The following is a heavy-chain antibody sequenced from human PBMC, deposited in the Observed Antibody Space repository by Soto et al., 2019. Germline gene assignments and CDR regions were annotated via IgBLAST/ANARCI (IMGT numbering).Heavy chain of an antibody. V-gene: IGHV1-2*04. CDR3: ARESGGATATLDYYYFYMDV. CDR2: INPNSGVT. D-gene: IGHD5-12*01. CDR1: GDTFTDYY. J-gene: IGHJ6*03. Sequence: QVQLVQSGAEVKKLGASVTVSCRSSGDTFTDYYMHWVRQAPGQGLEWIGWINPNSGVTKYAQKFQGWVTMTRDTSIRTVYMQPSRLRSDDTAVYYCARESGGATATLDYYYFYMDVWGTGTTVTVSS.